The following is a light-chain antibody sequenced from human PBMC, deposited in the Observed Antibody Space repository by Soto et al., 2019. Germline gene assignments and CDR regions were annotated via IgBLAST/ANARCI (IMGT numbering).Light chain of an antibody. Sequence: QSALTQPASVSGSPGQSITISCTGTSSDIGGYNYVSWYQQFPGKAPKLMISEVNNRPSGVSSRFSGSRSGNTASLTISGVQAEDEAAYYCSSYTSSGTWVFGGGTKLT. CDR2: EVN. CDR1: SSDIGGYNY. CDR3: SSYTSSGTWV. J-gene: IGLJ3*02. V-gene: IGLV2-14*01.